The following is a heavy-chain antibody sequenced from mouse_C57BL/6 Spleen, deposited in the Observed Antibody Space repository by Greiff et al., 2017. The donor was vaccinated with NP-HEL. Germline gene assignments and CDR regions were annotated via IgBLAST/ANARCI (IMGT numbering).Heavy chain of an antibody. V-gene: IGHV5-17*01. J-gene: IGHJ2*01. Sequence: EVKVEESGGGLVKPGGSLKLSCAASGFTFSDYGMHWVRQAPEQGLEWVAYISRGSSTIYYADTVKGRFTISRDNAKNTLFLQMTSLRSEDTAMYYCARNNGYYPYFDYWGQGTTLTVSS. D-gene: IGHD2-3*01. CDR2: ISRGSSTI. CDR3: ARNNGYYPYFDY. CDR1: GFTFSDYG.